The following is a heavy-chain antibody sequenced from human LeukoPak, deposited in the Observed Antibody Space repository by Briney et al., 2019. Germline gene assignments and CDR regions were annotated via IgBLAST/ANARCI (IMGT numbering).Heavy chain of an antibody. Sequence: PGGSLRLSCAASGFTFSSYAMSWVRQAPGKGLEWVSAISGSGGSTYYADSVKGRFTISRDNSKNTLYLQMNSLRAEDTAVYYCAKNKYYYDSSGYLALDYWGQGTLVTVSS. V-gene: IGHV3-23*01. CDR1: GFTFSSYA. J-gene: IGHJ4*02. CDR3: AKNKYYYDSSGYLALDY. D-gene: IGHD3-22*01. CDR2: ISGSGGST.